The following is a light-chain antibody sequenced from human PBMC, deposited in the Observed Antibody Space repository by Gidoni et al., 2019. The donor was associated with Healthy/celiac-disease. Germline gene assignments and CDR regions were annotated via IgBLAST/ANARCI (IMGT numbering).Light chain of an antibody. CDR3: QQYGSSPSWT. CDR1: QSVSSSY. V-gene: IGKV3-20*01. Sequence: EIGLTQHPGTLSLSLGERATLSCSASQSVSSSYLAWYQQKPGQAPRLLIYGASSRATGIPDRFSGGGSGTDFTLTISRLKPEDFAVYYCQQYGSSPSWTFGQGTKVEIK. J-gene: IGKJ1*01. CDR2: GAS.